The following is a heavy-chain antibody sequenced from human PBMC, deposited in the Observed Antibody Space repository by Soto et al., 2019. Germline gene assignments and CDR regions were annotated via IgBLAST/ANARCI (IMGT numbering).Heavy chain of an antibody. V-gene: IGHV1-3*05. CDR1: GYTFTSYA. CDR2: SNAGNGNT. J-gene: IGHJ4*02. CDR3: ARGSRINFDY. Sequence: QVQLVQSGAEEKKPGASVKVSCKASGYTFTSYAMDWVRQAPGQRLEWMGWSNAGNGNTKYSQKFQGRVTITRDTSASTAYMGLSSLRSEDTAVYYCARGSRINFDYWGQGTLVTVSS. D-gene: IGHD2-15*01.